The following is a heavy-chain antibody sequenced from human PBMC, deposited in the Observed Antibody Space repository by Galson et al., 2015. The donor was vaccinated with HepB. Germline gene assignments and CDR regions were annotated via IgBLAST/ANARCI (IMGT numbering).Heavy chain of an antibody. CDR2: ISAYNGNT. V-gene: IGHV1-18*04. CDR3: ARVKFSTSCYYYYGMDV. D-gene: IGHD2-2*01. CDR1: GYTFTSYG. J-gene: IGHJ6*02. Sequence: SVKVSCKASGYTFTSYGISWVRQAPGQGLEWMGWISAYNGNTNYAQKLRGRVTMTTDTSTSTAYMELRSLRSDDTAVYYCARVKFSTSCYYYYGMDVWGQGTTVTVSS.